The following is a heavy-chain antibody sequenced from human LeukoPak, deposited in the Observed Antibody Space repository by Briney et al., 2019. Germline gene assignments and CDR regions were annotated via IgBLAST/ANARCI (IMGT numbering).Heavy chain of an antibody. CDR3: ARGIVVVPAAINWFDP. Sequence: ASVKVSCKASGYTFTSYDINWVRQATGQGLEWMGWMNPNSGNTGYAQKFQGRVTMTRDTSTSTVHMELSSLRSEDTAVYYCARGIVVVPAAINWFDPWGQGTLVTVSS. J-gene: IGHJ5*02. CDR1: GYTFTSYD. D-gene: IGHD2-2*01. CDR2: MNPNSGNT. V-gene: IGHV1-8*01.